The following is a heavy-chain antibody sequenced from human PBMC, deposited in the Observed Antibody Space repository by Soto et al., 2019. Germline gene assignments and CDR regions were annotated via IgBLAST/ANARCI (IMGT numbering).Heavy chain of an antibody. CDR1: GGSFSGYY. Sequence: SETLSLTCAVYGGSFSGYYWSWIRQPPGKGLEWIGEINHSGSTNYNPSLKSRVTISVDTSKNQFSLKLSSVTAADTAVYYCARAGQGYSSGWYGRPADGANDYWAQGTLVTVSS. D-gene: IGHD6-19*01. J-gene: IGHJ4*02. CDR2: INHSGST. CDR3: ARAGQGYSSGWYGRPADGANDY. V-gene: IGHV4-34*01.